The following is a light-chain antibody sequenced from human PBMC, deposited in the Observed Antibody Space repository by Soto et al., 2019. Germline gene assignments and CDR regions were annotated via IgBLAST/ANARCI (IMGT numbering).Light chain of an antibody. CDR1: RSDAGGYND. J-gene: IGLJ1*01. CDR2: EVS. CDR3: SSYTSSTSYYV. V-gene: IGLV2-14*01. Sequence: QCAVTETPFVTLSPRHSITISGTGARSDAGGYNDGSCYRQHPGKSPKRMNYEVSNLPSGVSNRFSGAKPGHRAYLTIPGLHTADEDDYFCSSYTSSTSYYVFGTGPKVTVL.